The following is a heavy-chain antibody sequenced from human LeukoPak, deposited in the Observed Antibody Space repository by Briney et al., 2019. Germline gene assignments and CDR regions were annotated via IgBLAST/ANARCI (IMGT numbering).Heavy chain of an antibody. CDR2: IYYSGST. J-gene: IGHJ4*02. CDR1: GGSVSSGSYY. CDR3: ARVYYDSSGYNFDY. V-gene: IGHV4-61*01. Sequence: SETLSLTCTVSGGSVSSGSYYWSWIRQPPGKGLEWIGYIYYSGSTNYNPSLKSRVTISVDTSKNQFSLKLSSVTAADTAVYYCARVYYDSSGYNFDYWAREPWSPSPQ. D-gene: IGHD3-22*01.